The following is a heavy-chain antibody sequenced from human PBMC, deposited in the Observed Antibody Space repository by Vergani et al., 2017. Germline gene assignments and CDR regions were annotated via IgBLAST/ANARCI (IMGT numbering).Heavy chain of an antibody. V-gene: IGHV4-38-2*01. CDR1: GVSINNGYY. CDR2: IYRTGRT. CDR3: ARRSGIGYDIFIGTQYFFDF. Sequence: QVQLQESGPGLVKPSETLSLTCAVSGVSINNGYYWDWIRQPPAKGLEWIGSIYRTGRTHFNPSLKSRVTISVDTSNNHFSLRLNSLTAADTAVYYCARRSGIGYDIFIGTQYFFDFWGQGTLVTVSS. J-gene: IGHJ4*02. D-gene: IGHD3-9*01.